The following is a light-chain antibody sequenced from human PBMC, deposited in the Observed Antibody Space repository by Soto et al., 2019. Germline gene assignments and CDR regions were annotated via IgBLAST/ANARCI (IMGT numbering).Light chain of an antibody. CDR3: CAYAGNDVLL. Sequence: QSALTQPASVSGSPGQSITISCTGTSRDVGAFNLVSWYQQYPGKAPQLMIFDVTKRPSGVSDRFSGSTSGNTASLTISGVQAEDEAYYYCCAYAGNDVLLFGGGTKLTVL. CDR1: SRDVGAFNL. J-gene: IGLJ2*01. CDR2: DVT. V-gene: IGLV2-23*02.